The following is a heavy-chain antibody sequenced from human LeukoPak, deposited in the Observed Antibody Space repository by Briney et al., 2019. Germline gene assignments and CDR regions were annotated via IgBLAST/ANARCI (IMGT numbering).Heavy chain of an antibody. CDR2: IYYSGST. D-gene: IGHD5-24*01. CDR1: GGSISSSSYY. V-gene: IGHV4-39*01. J-gene: IGHJ4*02. CDR3: ARMGPGNGPERWLHHNLDY. Sequence: PSETLSLTCTVSGGSISSSSYYWGWIRQPPGKGLEWIGSIYYSGSTYYNPSLKSRVTISVDTSKNQFSLKLSSVTAADTAVYYCARMGPGNGPERWLHHNLDYWGQGTLVTVSS.